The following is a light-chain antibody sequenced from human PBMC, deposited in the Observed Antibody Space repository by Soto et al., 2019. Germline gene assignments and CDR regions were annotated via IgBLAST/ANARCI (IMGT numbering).Light chain of an antibody. CDR2: GAS. CDR1: QSISSN. Sequence: EIVMTQSPATLSVSPGERATLSCRASQSISSNLAWYQQNPGQAPRLLIYGASTRAFGISDRFSGGGSVTEFTLTISSLQSEDFASYYCQPYNKRPPLTFGGGTKVEI. CDR3: QPYNKRPPLT. J-gene: IGKJ4*01. V-gene: IGKV3-15*01.